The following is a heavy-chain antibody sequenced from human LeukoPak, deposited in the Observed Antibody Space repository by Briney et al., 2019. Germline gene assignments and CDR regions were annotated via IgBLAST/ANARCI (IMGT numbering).Heavy chain of an antibody. D-gene: IGHD2-21*02. J-gene: IGHJ3*01. CDR1: GYNFINYW. CDR2: IYPGNSDT. Sequence: GESLKISCKGSGYNFINYWIGWVRQMPGKGLEWMGIIYPGNSDTRYSPSFQGQVTISADKSISTAYLQWSRLKDSDTAMYYCARRVYCGDDCNIGAFDLWGQGTMVTVSS. CDR3: ARRVYCGDDCNIGAFDL. V-gene: IGHV5-51*01.